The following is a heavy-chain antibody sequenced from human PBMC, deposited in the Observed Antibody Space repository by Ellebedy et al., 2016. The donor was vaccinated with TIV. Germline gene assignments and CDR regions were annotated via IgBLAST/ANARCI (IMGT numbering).Heavy chain of an antibody. J-gene: IGHJ4*02. CDR1: GFTFSSFA. CDR2: ISGGGDNT. CDR3: AKGTSSGFNYDRVGLEY. D-gene: IGHD3-22*01. V-gene: IGHV3-23*01. Sequence: GGSLRLSCAASGFTFSSFAMHWVRQAPGKGLEWLSVISGGGDNTNHADSVKGRFTITRDNSRKMLYLQMDRLRAEDTAVYYCAKGTSSGFNYDRVGLEYWGQGTLVTVSS.